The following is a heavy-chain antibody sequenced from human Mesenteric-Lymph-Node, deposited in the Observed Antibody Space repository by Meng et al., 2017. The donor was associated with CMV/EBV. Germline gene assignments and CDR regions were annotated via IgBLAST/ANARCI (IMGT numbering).Heavy chain of an antibody. J-gene: IGHJ6*02. D-gene: IGHD2-2*01. CDR1: GFTFTSSA. Sequence: SVKVSCKASGFTFTSSAVQWVRQAPGQGLEWMGGIIPIFGTANYAQKFQGRVTITTDESTSTAYMELRSLRSEDTAVYYCARRYCSSTSCSYYYYYGMDVWGQGTTVTVSS. CDR3: ARRYCSSTSCSYYYYYGMDV. V-gene: IGHV1-69*05. CDR2: IIPIFGTA.